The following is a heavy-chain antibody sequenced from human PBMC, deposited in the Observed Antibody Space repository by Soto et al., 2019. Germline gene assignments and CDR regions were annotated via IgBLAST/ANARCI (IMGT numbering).Heavy chain of an antibody. CDR3: ARDRYCSSTSCSTAGVDY. V-gene: IGHV4-59*01. CDR1: GGSISSYY. J-gene: IGHJ4*02. Sequence: LSLTCIVSGGSISSYYWSWIRQPPGKGLEWIGYIYYSGSTNYNSGSTNYNPSLKSRVTISVDTSKNQFSLKLTSVTAADTAVYYCARDRYCSSTSCSTAGVDYWGQGTLVTVSS. D-gene: IGHD2-2*01. CDR2: IYYSGSTNYNSGST.